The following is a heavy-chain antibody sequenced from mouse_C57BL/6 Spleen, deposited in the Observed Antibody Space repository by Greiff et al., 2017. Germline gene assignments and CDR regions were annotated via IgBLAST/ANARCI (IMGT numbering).Heavy chain of an antibody. CDR1: GYTFTSYW. CDR3: ARSGSSYGWYFDV. CDR2: IHPNSGST. J-gene: IGHJ1*03. V-gene: IGHV1-64*01. D-gene: IGHD1-1*01. Sequence: QVQLQQPGAELVKPGASVKLSCKASGYTFTSYWMHWVKQRPGQGLEWIGMIHPNSGSTNYNEKFKSKATLTVDKSSCTAYMQLSSLTSEDSAVYYCARSGSSYGWYFDVWGTGTTVTVSS.